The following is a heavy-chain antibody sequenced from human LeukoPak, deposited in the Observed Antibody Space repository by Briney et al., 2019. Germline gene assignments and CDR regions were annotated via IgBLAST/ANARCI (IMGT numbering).Heavy chain of an antibody. CDR2: INTNSGGT. V-gene: IGHV1-2*02. J-gene: IGHJ5*02. Sequence: GGSVRVSCKASGYTFTGYYMHWVRQAPGKGLEWMGWINTNSGGTNYAQKLQGRVTINRDRAISTEYMEMSSLRDEDTAVYKCASGPLFDPWGQGTLVTVSS. CDR1: GYTFTGYY. CDR3: ASGPLFDP.